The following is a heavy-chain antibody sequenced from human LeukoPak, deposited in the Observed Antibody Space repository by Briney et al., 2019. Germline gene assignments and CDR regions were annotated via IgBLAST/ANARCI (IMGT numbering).Heavy chain of an antibody. V-gene: IGHV4-39*01. CDR2: IYYSGST. CDR3: ARVVPAAGNWFDT. CDR1: GGSISSSSYY. D-gene: IGHD2-2*01. J-gene: IGHJ5*02. Sequence: SETLSLTCTVSGGSISSSSYYWGWIRQPPGKGLEWIGSIYYSGSTYYNPSLKSRVTISVDTSKNQFSLKLSSVTAADTAVYYCARVVPAAGNWFDTWGQGTLVTVSS.